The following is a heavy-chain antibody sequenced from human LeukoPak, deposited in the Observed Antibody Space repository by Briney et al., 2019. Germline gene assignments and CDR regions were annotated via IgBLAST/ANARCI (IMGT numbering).Heavy chain of an antibody. V-gene: IGHV4-39*01. CDR1: GGSISSSNYY. CDR3: ASLRSLMTLAGLDS. D-gene: IGHD6-19*01. Sequence: SETLSLTCTVSGGSISSSNYYWGWIRQPPGKGLEWIASMYYSGSTFYNPSRKSRVTISVDTSKNQFSLRLSSVTAADAAVYYCASLRSLMTLAGLDSWGQGTLVTVSS. J-gene: IGHJ4*02. CDR2: MYYSGST.